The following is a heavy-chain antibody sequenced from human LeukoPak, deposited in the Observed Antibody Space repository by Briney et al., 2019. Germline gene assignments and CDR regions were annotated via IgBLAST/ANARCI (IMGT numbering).Heavy chain of an antibody. J-gene: IGHJ4*02. V-gene: IGHV1-69*13. CDR1: GGTFSSYA. CDR3: ARGVVGQLWDTYFDY. Sequence: SVKVSCKASGGTFSSYAISWVRQAPGQGLEWMGGIIPIFGTANYAQKFQGRVTITADESTSTANMELSSLRSEDTAVYYCARGVVGQLWDTYFDYWGQGTLVTVSS. CDR2: IIPIFGTA. D-gene: IGHD5-18*01.